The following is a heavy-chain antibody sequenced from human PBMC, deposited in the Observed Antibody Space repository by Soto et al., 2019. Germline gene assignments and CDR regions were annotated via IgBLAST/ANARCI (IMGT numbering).Heavy chain of an antibody. Sequence: QVQLVESGGGVVQPGRSLRLSCAASGFTFSSYGMHWVRQAPGKGLEWVAVIWYDGSNKYYADSVKGRFTISRDNSKNTMYLQMNSLRAEDTAVYYCARDEGTMIVVVGNCDYWGQGTLVTVSS. J-gene: IGHJ4*02. V-gene: IGHV3-33*01. CDR1: GFTFSSYG. CDR2: IWYDGSNK. CDR3: ARDEGTMIVVVGNCDY. D-gene: IGHD3-22*01.